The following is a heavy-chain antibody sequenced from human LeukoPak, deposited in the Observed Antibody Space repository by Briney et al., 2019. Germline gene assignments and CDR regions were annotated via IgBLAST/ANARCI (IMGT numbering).Heavy chain of an antibody. CDR2: IYYSGST. Sequence: PSETLSLTCTVSGGSVSSGSYYWSWIRQPPGKGLEWIGYIYYSGSTNYNPSLKSRVTISVDTSKNQFSLKLSSVTAADTAVYYCARGAAPDYWGQGTLVTVSS. CDR1: GGSVSSGSYY. D-gene: IGHD3-16*01. V-gene: IGHV4-61*01. CDR3: ARGAAPDY. J-gene: IGHJ4*02.